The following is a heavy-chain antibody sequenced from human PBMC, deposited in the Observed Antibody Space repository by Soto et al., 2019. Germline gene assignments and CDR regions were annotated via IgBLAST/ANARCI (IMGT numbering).Heavy chain of an antibody. CDR1: CGSVSSGSYY. D-gene: IGHD6-19*01. CDR3: ARSLYSSGWYWYNWFDP. J-gene: IGHJ5*02. V-gene: IGHV4-61*01. Sequence: SETLSLTCTVSCGSVSSGSYYWSWIRQPPGKGLEWIGYIYYSGSTNYNPSLKSRVTISVDTSKNQFSLKLSSVTAADTAVYYCARSLYSSGWYWYNWFDPWGQGTQVTVSS. CDR2: IYYSGST.